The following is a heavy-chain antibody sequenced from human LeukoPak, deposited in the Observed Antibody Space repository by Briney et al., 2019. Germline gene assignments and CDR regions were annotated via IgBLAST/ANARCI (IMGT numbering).Heavy chain of an antibody. V-gene: IGHV4-4*07. CDR1: GASITSFH. D-gene: IGHD2-8*01. J-gene: IGHJ4*02. Sequence: SETLSLTCTVSGASITSFHWTWIRQPAGKGLEWIGLIYSSGSTIYNPSLQSRVAMSVDMTKNQLSLKLSSVTAADTAMYYCARGYCTNGVCYRYFDYWGQGTLVTVSS. CDR3: ARGYCTNGVCYRYFDY. CDR2: IYSSGST.